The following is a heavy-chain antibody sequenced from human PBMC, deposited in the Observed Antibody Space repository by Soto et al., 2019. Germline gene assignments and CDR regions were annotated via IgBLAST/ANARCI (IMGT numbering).Heavy chain of an antibody. Sequence: QVQLVESGGGVVQPGRSLRLSCAASGFTFSSYGMHWVRQAPGKGLEWVAVISYDGSNKYYADSVKGRLTISRDNSKNTRYLRMNSLRAEDTAVYYCAKEGGGSSSWGDYWGQGTLVTVSS. CDR2: ISYDGSNK. CDR1: GFTFSSYG. V-gene: IGHV3-30*18. D-gene: IGHD6-13*01. CDR3: AKEGGGSSSWGDY. J-gene: IGHJ4*02.